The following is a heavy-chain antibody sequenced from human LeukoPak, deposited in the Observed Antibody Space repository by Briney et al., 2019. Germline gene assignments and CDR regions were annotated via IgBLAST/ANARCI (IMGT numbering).Heavy chain of an antibody. J-gene: IGHJ3*02. V-gene: IGHV5-51*01. Sequence: GESLQISCKGSGYSFTSYWIGWVRQMPGKGLEWMGIIYPGDSDTRYSPSFQGQVTISVDKSISTAYLQWSSLKASDTAIYYCARHRIVGATKSDYDIWGQGTMVTVSS. CDR1: GYSFTSYW. D-gene: IGHD1-26*01. CDR3: ARHRIVGATKSDYDI. CDR2: IYPGDSDT.